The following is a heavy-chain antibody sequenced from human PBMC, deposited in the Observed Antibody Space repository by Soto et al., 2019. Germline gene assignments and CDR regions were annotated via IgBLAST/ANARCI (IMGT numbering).Heavy chain of an antibody. D-gene: IGHD6-19*01. J-gene: IGHJ4*02. CDR2: IYYSGST. V-gene: IGHV4-39*01. CDR1: GGSISSSSYY. Sequence: QLQLQESGPGLVKPSETLSLTCTVSGGSISSSSYYWGWIRQPPGKGLEWIGSIYYSGSTYYNPSLKSRVTISVDTSKNQFSLKLSSVTAADTAVYYCARLKVAVAGTFNFDYWGQGTLVTVSS. CDR3: ARLKVAVAGTFNFDY.